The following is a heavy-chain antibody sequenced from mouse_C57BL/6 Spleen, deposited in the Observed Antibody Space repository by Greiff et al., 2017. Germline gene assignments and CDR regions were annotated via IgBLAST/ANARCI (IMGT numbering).Heavy chain of an antibody. CDR2: IYPGDGDT. Sequence: VQLQQSGAELVKPGASVKISCKASGYAFRSYWMTWVKQRPGKGLEWIGQIYPGDGDTNYNGKFKGKATLTADKSSSTAYMQLSSLTSEDSAVDFCARSYYGRDLGYWGQGTTLTVSS. V-gene: IGHV1-80*01. CDR1: GYAFRSYW. J-gene: IGHJ2*01. D-gene: IGHD1-1*01. CDR3: ARSYYGRDLGY.